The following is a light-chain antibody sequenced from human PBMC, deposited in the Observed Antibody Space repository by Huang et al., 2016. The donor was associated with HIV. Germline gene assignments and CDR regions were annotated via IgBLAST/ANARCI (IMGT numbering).Light chain of an antibody. V-gene: IGKV3-15*01. CDR1: QSINGN. J-gene: IGKJ2*01. CDR2: GAS. Sequence: EIVMTQSPDTLSVSPGEGATLSCRASQSINGNLAWYQPKPGQAPSLLIYGASTRATGVPAWFSGSGSGTGFTLTISSLQSEDFAFYYCQQYNDWPRTFGQGTRLESK. CDR3: QQYNDWPRT.